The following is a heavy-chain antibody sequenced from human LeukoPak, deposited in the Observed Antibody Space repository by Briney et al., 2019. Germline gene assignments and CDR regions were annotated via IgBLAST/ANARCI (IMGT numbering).Heavy chain of an antibody. Sequence: SGGSLRLSCAASGFTFSSYSMNWVRQAPGKGLEWVSSISSSSSYIYYADSVKGRFIISRDNAKNSLYLQMNSLRAEDTAVYYCARVRDAGYDFWSGYYYGMDVWGQGTTVTVSS. J-gene: IGHJ6*02. V-gene: IGHV3-21*01. CDR3: ARVRDAGYDFWSGYYYGMDV. D-gene: IGHD3-3*01. CDR1: GFTFSSYS. CDR2: ISSSSSYI.